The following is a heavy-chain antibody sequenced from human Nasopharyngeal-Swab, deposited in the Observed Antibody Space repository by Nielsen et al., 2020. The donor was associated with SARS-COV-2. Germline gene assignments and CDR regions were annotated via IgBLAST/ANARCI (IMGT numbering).Heavy chain of an antibody. CDR1: GFTFSSYA. CDR2: ISYDGSNK. J-gene: IGHJ4*02. V-gene: IGHV3-30-3*01. Sequence: WGSLRLSCAASGFTFSSYAMHWVRQAPGKGLEWVAVISYDGSNKYYADSVKGRFTISRDNSKNTLYLQMNSLRAEDTAVYYCARDRDVVVVAATPGVCDSWGQGTLVTVSS. D-gene: IGHD2-15*01. CDR3: ARDRDVVVVAATPGVCDS.